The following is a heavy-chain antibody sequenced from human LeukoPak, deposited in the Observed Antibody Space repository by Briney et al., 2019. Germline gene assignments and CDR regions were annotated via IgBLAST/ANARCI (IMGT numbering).Heavy chain of an antibody. J-gene: IGHJ6*03. CDR2: INTHGSST. Sequence: PGGSLRLSCAASGFAFSNYWLHWVRQAPGKGLEWVARINTHGSSTNYADSVKGRFTISRDNAKNTLYLQMTSLSAEDTAVYYALAGYYYYYMGVWGKGTTVTVSS. CDR1: GFAFSNYW. D-gene: IGHD6-13*01. CDR3: LAGYYYYYMGV. V-gene: IGHV3-74*01.